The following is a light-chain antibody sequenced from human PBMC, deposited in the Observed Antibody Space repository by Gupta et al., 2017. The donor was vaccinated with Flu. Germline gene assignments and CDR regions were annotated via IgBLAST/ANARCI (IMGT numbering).Light chain of an antibody. V-gene: IGLV3-19*01. CDR3: NSRDSSGNRVV. CDR2: GKN. CDR1: RLRIYY. Sequence: SSELSQDPAVSVALGHSVRIPCQLDRLRIYYASWYQQKPGQAPVLIIYGKNNRPSGIPDRFSGSSSGNTASLTITGAQAEDEADYYCNSRDSSGNRVVFGGGTKLTVL. J-gene: IGLJ2*01.